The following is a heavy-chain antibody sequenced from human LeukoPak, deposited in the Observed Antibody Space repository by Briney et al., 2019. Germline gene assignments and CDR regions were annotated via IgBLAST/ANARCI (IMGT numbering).Heavy chain of an antibody. J-gene: IGHJ2*01. V-gene: IGHV4-28*01. CDR1: GYSISSSNW. CDR2: IFYSGRT. CDR3: ARYGGDSDWYYDL. Sequence: SETLSLTCVVSGYSISSSNWWGWIRQRPGQGLEWIGHIFYSGRTYYSPSLTSRVTMSIDTSQNHFSLRLSSVIAADTAVYFCARYGGDSDWYYDLWGRGTLVTVSS. D-gene: IGHD4-23*01.